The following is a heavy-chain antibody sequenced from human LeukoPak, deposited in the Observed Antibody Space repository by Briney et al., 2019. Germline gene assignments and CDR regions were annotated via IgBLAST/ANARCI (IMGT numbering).Heavy chain of an antibody. J-gene: IGHJ4*02. CDR1: GFTFTSSA. CDR2: IVVGSGNT. Sequence: SVKVSCKASGFTFTSSAMQWVRQARGQRLEWIGWIVVGSGNTNYAQKFQERVTITRDMSTSTAYMELSSLGSEDTAVYYCARDEDYGIFVNVDYWGQGTLVTVSS. V-gene: IGHV1-58*02. D-gene: IGHD4-17*01. CDR3: ARDEDYGIFVNVDY.